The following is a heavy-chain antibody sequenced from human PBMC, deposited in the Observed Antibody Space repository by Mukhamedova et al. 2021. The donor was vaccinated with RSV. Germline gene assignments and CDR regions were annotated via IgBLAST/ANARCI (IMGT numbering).Heavy chain of an antibody. D-gene: IGHD7-27*01. J-gene: IGHJ4*01. Sequence: PGQGLEWMGWINPNSGGTNYAQKFQDWVTMTRDTSISTAYMELSRLRSDDTAVYYCARDSNLMSWGSNYFD. V-gene: IGHV1-2*04. CDR3: ARDSNLMSWGSNYFD. CDR2: INPNSGGT.